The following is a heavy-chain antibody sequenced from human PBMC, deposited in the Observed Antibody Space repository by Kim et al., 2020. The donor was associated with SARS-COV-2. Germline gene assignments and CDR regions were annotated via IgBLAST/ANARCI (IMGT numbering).Heavy chain of an antibody. V-gene: IGHV3-73*01. CDR3: IRYYYDSRGSGVY. Sequence: GGSLRLSCAASGVTISASAMHWVRQASGRGLEWVGRIRSKANGYTTASAASVKGRFTFSRDDSENTAYLQMNSLKTEDTAVYYCIRYYYDSRGSGVYWGQRALGTVAS. CDR1: GVTISASA. D-gene: IGHD3-22*01. J-gene: IGHJ4*02. CDR2: IRSKANGYTT.